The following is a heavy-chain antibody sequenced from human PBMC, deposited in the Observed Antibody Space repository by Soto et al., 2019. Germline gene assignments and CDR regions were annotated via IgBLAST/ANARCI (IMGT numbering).Heavy chain of an antibody. J-gene: IGHJ6*02. D-gene: IGHD3-10*01. CDR2: ISADNGHT. V-gene: IGHV1-18*01. Sequence: QVQLVQSGAEVKQPGASVKVSCKTSAYSFTSYGFTWVRQAPGEGLEWMGWISADNGHTHYAQKFQARVTMTKDTSTRPAKMDLRSLRSDATAVYYCATVYGSGAYFVDYYCIDVWGQGTTVTVSS. CDR3: ATVYGSGAYFVDYYCIDV. CDR1: AYSFTSYG.